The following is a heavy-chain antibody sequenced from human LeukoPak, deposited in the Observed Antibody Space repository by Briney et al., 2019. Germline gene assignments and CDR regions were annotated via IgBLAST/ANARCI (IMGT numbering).Heavy chain of an antibody. J-gene: IGHJ4*02. CDR3: ARDPQGSGTHFDY. V-gene: IGHV1-69*06. Sequence: GASVKVSCKASGGTFSSYAISWVRQAPGQGLEWMGGIIPIFGTANYAQKFQGRVTITADKSTSTAYMELSSLRSEDTAVYYCARDPQGSGTHFDYWGQGTLVTVSS. D-gene: IGHD3-10*01. CDR2: IIPIFGTA. CDR1: GGTFSSYA.